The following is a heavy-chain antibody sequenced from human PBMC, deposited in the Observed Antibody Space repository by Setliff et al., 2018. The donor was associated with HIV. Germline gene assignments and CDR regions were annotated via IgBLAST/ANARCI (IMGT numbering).Heavy chain of an antibody. V-gene: IGHV1-69*05. CDR3: ARGYYNFWSGYYDSRFPNPIDAFDI. CDR2: IIPMFGTG. D-gene: IGHD3-3*01. J-gene: IGHJ3*02. Sequence: SVKVSCKTSGGTFSSYGISWVRQAPGQGLEWMGGIIPMFGTGFYAQKFQGRVTITTDESRSTAYMELSSLSSEDTAVYYCARGYYNFWSGYYDSRFPNPIDAFDIWGQGTMVTVSS. CDR1: GGTFSSYG.